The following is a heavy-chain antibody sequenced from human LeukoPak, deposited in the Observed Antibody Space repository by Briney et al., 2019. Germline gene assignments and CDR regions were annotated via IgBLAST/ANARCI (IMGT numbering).Heavy chain of an antibody. Sequence: PGGSLRLSCAASGFTFSSYSMNWVRQAPGKGLEWVSYISSSSSTIYYADSVKGRFTISRDNAKNSLYLQMNSLRAEDTAVYYCAREWSVYYYYYMDVWGKGTTVTVSS. CDR3: AREWSVYYYYYMDV. CDR1: GFTFSSYS. CDR2: ISSSSSTI. V-gene: IGHV3-48*01. J-gene: IGHJ6*03. D-gene: IGHD3-3*01.